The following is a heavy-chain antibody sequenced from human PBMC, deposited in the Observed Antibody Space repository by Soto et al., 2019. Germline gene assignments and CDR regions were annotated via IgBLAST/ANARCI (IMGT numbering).Heavy chain of an antibody. D-gene: IGHD1-1*01. CDR3: ARHDWNGVDY. Sequence: QLQLQESGPGLVKPSETLSLTCTVSGGSISSSSYFWGWIRQPPGKGLEWIGSNYYSGSTYYNPSLKSRVTISVDTSKNQFSLKLSSVTAADTAVYYCARHDWNGVDYWGQGTLVTVSS. CDR2: NYYSGST. J-gene: IGHJ4*02. V-gene: IGHV4-39*01. CDR1: GGSISSSSYF.